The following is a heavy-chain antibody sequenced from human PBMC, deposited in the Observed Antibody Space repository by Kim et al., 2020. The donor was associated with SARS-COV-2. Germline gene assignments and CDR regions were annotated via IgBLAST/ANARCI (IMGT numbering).Heavy chain of an antibody. V-gene: IGHV3-11*05. J-gene: IGHJ6*02. Sequence: VNGRFTISRDNAKNSLYLQMNRLRAEGTAVYYCARDFVVAAAYYYYGMDVWGQGTTVTVSS. D-gene: IGHD2-15*01. CDR3: ARDFVVAAAYYYYGMDV.